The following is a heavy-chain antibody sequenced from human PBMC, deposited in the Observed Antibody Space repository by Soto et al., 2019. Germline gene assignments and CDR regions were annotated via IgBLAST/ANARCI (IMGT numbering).Heavy chain of an antibody. D-gene: IGHD3-22*01. V-gene: IGHV3-30*18. CDR1: GFTFSSYW. Sequence: PGGSLRLSCAASGFTFSSYWMSWVRQAPGKGLEWVAVISYDRGYRYYADSVKGRFTISRDNSKNTLYLQMDSLRAEDTALYYCVKDDDRYYYDSSGLPYWGQGTLVTVSS. CDR3: VKDDDRYYYDSSGLPY. CDR2: ISYDRGYR. J-gene: IGHJ4*02.